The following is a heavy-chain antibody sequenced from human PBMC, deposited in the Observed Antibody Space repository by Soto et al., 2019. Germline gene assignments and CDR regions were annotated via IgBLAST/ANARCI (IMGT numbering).Heavy chain of an antibody. CDR2: MNPNSGNT. D-gene: IGHD6-19*01. V-gene: IGHV1-8*01. J-gene: IGHJ4*02. CDR3: ARYSSGPTTTGFDY. CDR1: GYTFTSYD. Sequence: QVQLVQSGAEVKKPGASVKVSCKASGYTFTSYDINWVRQATGQGLEWMGWMNPNSGNTGYAQKFQGRVTMTRNTSISTAYIELSSLRSEDTAVYYCARYSSGPTTTGFDYWGQGTLVTVSA.